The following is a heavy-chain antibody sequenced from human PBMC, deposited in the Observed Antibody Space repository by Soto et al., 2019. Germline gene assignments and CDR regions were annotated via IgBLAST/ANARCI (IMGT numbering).Heavy chain of an antibody. J-gene: IGHJ5*02. CDR1: GGSISSGGYY. Sequence: LSLTCTVSGGSISSGGYYWSWIRQHPGKGLEWIGYIYYSGSTYYNPSLKSRVTISVDTSKNQFSLKLSSATAADTAVYYCAREGGPYYYDSSGYYPNSWFDPWGQGTLVTVSS. CDR3: AREGGPYYYDSSGYYPNSWFDP. V-gene: IGHV4-31*03. CDR2: IYYSGST. D-gene: IGHD3-22*01.